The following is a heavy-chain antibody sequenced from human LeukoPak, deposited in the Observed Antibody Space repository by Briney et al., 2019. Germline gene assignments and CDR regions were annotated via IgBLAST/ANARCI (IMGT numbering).Heavy chain of an antibody. J-gene: IGHJ4*02. CDR2: IYYSGST. D-gene: IGHD2-21*02. CDR1: GGSISSYY. Sequence: PSETLSLTFTVSGGSISSYYWSWIRQPPGKGLEWIGYIYYSGSTNYNPSLKSRVTISVDTSKNQFSLKLSSVTAADTAVYYCARGLSDLVYFDYWGQGTLVTVSS. CDR3: ARGLSDLVYFDY. V-gene: IGHV4-59*01.